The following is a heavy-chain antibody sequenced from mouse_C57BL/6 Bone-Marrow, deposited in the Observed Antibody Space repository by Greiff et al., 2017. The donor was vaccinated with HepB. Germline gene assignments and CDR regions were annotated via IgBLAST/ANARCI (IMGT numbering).Heavy chain of an antibody. CDR2: IDPNSGGT. D-gene: IGHD3-2*02. CDR1: GYTFTSYW. J-gene: IGHJ3*01. V-gene: IGHV1-72*01. CDR3: ARCGDSGYPWFAY. Sequence: QVQLKQPGAELVKPGASVKLSCKASGYTFTSYWMHWVKQRPGRGLEWIGRIDPNSGGTKYNEKFKSKATLTVDKPSSTAYMQLSSLTSEDSAVYYCARCGDSGYPWFAYWGQGTLVTVSA.